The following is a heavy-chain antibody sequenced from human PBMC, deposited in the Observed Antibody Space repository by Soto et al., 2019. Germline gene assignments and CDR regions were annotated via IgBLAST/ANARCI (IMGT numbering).Heavy chain of an antibody. Sequence: PGESLKISCKGAGYRLDGAWIGWVRQMPGKGLEWMGIIKPGGSDLRYSPSFRGQVTISADKSISTAYLQWSSLKASDTAMYYCARGSGSYRDAFDIWGQGTMVTVSS. D-gene: IGHD1-26*01. CDR3: ARGSGSYRDAFDI. J-gene: IGHJ3*02. CDR1: GYRLDGAW. CDR2: IKPGGSDL. V-gene: IGHV5-51*01.